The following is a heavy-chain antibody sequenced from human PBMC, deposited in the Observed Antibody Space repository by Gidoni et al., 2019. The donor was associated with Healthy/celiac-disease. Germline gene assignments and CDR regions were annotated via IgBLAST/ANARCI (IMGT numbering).Heavy chain of an antibody. D-gene: IGHD3-22*01. J-gene: IGHJ4*02. V-gene: IGHV1-3*01. CDR1: GYSFTSYA. CDR3: ARDTRDSSGYYYYYFDY. CDR2: INAGNGNT. Sequence: QVQLVQSGAEVTKPGASVTVSCKSSGYSFTSYAMHWVRQAPGQRLEWMGWINAGNGNTKYSQKFQGRVTITRDTSASTAYMELSSLRSEDTAVYYCARDTRDSSGYYYYYFDYWGQGTLVTVSS.